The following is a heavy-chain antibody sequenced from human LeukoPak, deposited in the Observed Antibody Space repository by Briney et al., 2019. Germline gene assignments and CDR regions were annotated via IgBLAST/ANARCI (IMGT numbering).Heavy chain of an antibody. D-gene: IGHD2-15*01. CDR1: GGTLSSYA. CDR2: IIPIFGTA. Sequence: GASVKVSCKASGGTLSSYAISWVRQAPGQGLEWMGGIIPIFGTANYAQKFQGRVTITADKSTSTAYMELSSLRFEDTAVYYCATGVKLYCSGGSCPNWFDPWGQGTLVTVSS. V-gene: IGHV1-69*06. CDR3: ATGVKLYCSGGSCPNWFDP. J-gene: IGHJ5*02.